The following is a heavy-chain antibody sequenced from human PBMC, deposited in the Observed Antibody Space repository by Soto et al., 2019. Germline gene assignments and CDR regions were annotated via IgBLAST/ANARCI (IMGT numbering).Heavy chain of an antibody. CDR2: ISTAHGFT. Sequence: VQLVQSGAEVKEPGASVKVTCKASGYTFINFGITWVRQAPGQGLGRVGWISTAHGFTAYGEKFEGRVTMTAETARNAAYMDLRSIISDDTAVYYCARDRVCGTGGNCNPAWDFDYWGRGTRVTVSS. D-gene: IGHD2-8*02. CDR3: ARDRVCGTGGNCNPAWDFDY. V-gene: IGHV1-18*01. J-gene: IGHJ2*01. CDR1: GYTFINFG.